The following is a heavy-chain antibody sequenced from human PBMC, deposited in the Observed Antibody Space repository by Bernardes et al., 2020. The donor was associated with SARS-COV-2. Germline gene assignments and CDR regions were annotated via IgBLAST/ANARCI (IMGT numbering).Heavy chain of an antibody. V-gene: IGHV3-23*01. CDR2: ISSSGGGT. CDR3: AKPWGNYGFLDY. CDR1: GITFTSSA. J-gene: IGHJ4*02. Sequence: WGSLRLSCAASGITFTSSAMNWVRQAPGKGLEWVSGISSSGGGTYYADSVKGRFTISRDNSKNTLYLQMNSLTAEDTAVYYCAKPWGNYGFLDYWGQGTLVTVSS. D-gene: IGHD3-10*01.